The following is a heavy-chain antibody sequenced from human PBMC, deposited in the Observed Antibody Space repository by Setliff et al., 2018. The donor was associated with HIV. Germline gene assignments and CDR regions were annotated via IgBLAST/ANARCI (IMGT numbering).Heavy chain of an antibody. CDR3: ARVPRTGPLDY. Sequence: ASVKVSCKTSGYTFITYGIHWVRRAPGQGLEWMGWISVYNGNTNYAEKFQGRVTMTTDTSTSTAYMDLRSLRADDTALYYCARVPRTGPLDYWGQGTLVTVSS. CDR2: ISVYNGNT. CDR1: GYTFITYG. J-gene: IGHJ4*02. V-gene: IGHV1-18*01.